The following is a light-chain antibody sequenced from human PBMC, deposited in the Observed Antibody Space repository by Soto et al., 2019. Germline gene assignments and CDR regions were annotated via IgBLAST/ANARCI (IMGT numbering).Light chain of an antibody. CDR2: DVS. J-gene: IGLJ1*01. V-gene: IGLV2-14*01. Sequence: QSALTQPASVSGSPGQSITISCTGTSSDVGGYNYISWYQQYPGKAPKLMIYDVSNRPSGVSNRFSGSTSGNTASLTISGLQAEDDADYYCSSYTSSTLFVFGTGTKLTVL. CDR1: SSDVGGYNY. CDR3: SSYTSSTLFV.